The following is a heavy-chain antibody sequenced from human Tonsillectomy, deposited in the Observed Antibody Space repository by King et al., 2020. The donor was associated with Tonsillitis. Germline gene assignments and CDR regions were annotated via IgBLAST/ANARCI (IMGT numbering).Heavy chain of an antibody. CDR3: TRYSSTWFFYY. CDR1: GFTFRSYA. CDR2: IWSEGRTK. V-gene: IGHV3-33*01. D-gene: IGHD2/OR15-2a*01. J-gene: IGHJ4*02. Sequence: VQLVESGGGVVQPGRALRVSCAASGFTFRSYAFHWVRQAPGKGLEWGAVIWSEGRTKFYADSVKGRLTISRDNSKNTLYLQMNSLRAEDTAVYYCTRYSSTWFFYYWGQGTLVAVSS.